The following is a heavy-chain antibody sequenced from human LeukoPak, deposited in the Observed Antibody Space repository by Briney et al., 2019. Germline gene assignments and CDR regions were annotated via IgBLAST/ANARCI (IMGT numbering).Heavy chain of an antibody. Sequence: ASVKVSCKASGYAFTGSYMYWVRLAPGQGLEWVGIINPSGGSTSYAQKFQGRVTMTRDTSTSTVYMELSSLRSEDTAVYYCARDGVHDSSGYRAFDYWGQGTLVTVSS. CDR2: INPSGGST. D-gene: IGHD3-22*01. V-gene: IGHV1-46*01. CDR3: ARDGVHDSSGYRAFDY. J-gene: IGHJ4*02. CDR1: GYAFTGSY.